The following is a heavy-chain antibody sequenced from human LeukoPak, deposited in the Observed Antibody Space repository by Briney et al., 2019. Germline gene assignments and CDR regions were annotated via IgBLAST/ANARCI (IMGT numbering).Heavy chain of an antibody. J-gene: IGHJ5*02. D-gene: IGHD3-16*02. CDR1: GFTFSDYY. V-gene: IGHV3-11*01. CDR3: ARDRDDYVWGSYRYDWFDP. Sequence: PGGSLRLSCAASGFTFSDYYMSWIRQAPGKGLEWVSYISSSGSTIYYADSVKGRFTIPRDNAKNSLYLQMNSLRAEDTAVYYCARDRDDYVWGSYRYDWFDPWGQGTLVTVSS. CDR2: ISSSGSTI.